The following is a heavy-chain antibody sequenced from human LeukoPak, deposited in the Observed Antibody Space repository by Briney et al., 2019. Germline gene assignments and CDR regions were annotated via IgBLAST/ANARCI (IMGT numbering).Heavy chain of an antibody. CDR1: GFTFSSYS. V-gene: IGHV3-21*01. CDR3: ARDQGTKGNYWIFEHHFDY. J-gene: IGHJ4*02. Sequence: PGGSLRLSCAASGFTFSSYSMNWVRQAPGKGLEWVSSISSSSSSYIYYADSVKGRFTISRDNAKNSLYLQMNSLRAEDTAVYYCARDQGTKGNYWIFEHHFDYWGQGTLVTVSS. CDR2: ISSSSSSYI. D-gene: IGHD1-7*01.